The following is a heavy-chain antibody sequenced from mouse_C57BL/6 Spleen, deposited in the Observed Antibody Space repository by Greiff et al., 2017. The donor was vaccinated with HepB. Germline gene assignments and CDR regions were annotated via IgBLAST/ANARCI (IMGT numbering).Heavy chain of an antibody. Sequence: EVKLMESGAELVRPGASVKLSCTASGFNIKDDYMHWVKQRPEQGLEWIGWIDPENGDTEYASKFQGKATITADTSSNTAYLQLSSLTSEDTAVYYCTQGGLGYWGQGTTLTVSS. J-gene: IGHJ2*01. V-gene: IGHV14-4*01. CDR2: IDPENGDT. CDR1: GFNIKDDY. CDR3: TQGGLGY.